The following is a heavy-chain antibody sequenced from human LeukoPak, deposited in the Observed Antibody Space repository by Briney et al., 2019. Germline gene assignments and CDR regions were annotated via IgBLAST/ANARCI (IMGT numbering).Heavy chain of an antibody. CDR1: GFIFRSHG. Sequence: PGGSLRLSCAASGFIFRSHGMNWVRQAPGKGLEWVSYISSSGNTIYYADSVKGRFTISRDNSKNTLYLQMNSLRAEDTAVYYCARGDIVVVPAAILDYWGQGTLVTVSS. J-gene: IGHJ4*02. CDR2: ISSSGNTI. D-gene: IGHD2-2*01. CDR3: ARGDIVVVPAAILDY. V-gene: IGHV3-48*01.